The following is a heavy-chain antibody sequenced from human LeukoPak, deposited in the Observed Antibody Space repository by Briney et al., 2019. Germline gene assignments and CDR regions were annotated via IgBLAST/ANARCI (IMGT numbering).Heavy chain of an antibody. CDR1: GFSLSTSGVG. CDR2: IYWNDDK. V-gene: IGHV2-5*01. D-gene: IGHD3-10*01. Sequence: SGPTLVKPTQTLTLTCTFSGFSLSTSGVGVGWIRQPPGKALEWLALIYWNDDKRYSPSLKSRLTITKDTSKNQQVLTMTNMDPVDTATYYCAHIYGSGSYPYFDYWGQGTLVTVSS. J-gene: IGHJ4*02. CDR3: AHIYGSGSYPYFDY.